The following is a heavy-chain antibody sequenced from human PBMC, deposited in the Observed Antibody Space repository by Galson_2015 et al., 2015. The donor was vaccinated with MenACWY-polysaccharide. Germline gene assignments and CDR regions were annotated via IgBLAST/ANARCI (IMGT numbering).Heavy chain of an antibody. CDR1: GYSFNDNY. CDR3: ATPGGRDY. CDR2: IHPKSGGT. D-gene: IGHD4-23*01. J-gene: IGHJ4*02. Sequence: SVKVSCKASGYSFNDNYIHWVRQAPGQGLEWMGWIHPKSGGTQYAQKFQGRVTMTRDTSISTSYMELSRLRPDDTAVYYCATPGGRDYWGQGTLVTVS. V-gene: IGHV1-2*02.